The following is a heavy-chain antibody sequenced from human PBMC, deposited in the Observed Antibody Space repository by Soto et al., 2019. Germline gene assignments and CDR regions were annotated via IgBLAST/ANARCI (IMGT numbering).Heavy chain of an antibody. V-gene: IGHV1-3*01. CDR1: GYTFTSYA. CDR2: INAGNGNT. J-gene: IGHJ4*02. CDR3: ARVWGSGSYYTHFDY. Sequence: QVQLVQSGAEVKKPGASVKVSCKASGYTFTSYAMHWVRQAPGQRLESMGWINAGNGNTKYSQKFQGRVTITRDTSASTAYMELSSLRSEDTAVYYCARVWGSGSYYTHFDYWGQGTLVTVSS. D-gene: IGHD3-10*01.